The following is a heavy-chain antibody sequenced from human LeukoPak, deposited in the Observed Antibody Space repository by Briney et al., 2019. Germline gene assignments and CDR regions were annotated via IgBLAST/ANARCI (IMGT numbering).Heavy chain of an antibody. J-gene: IGHJ4*02. CDR2: ISSTSGYI. Sequence: PGGSLRLSCAPSGLSFSSYTIHWVRQAPGKGLEWVSSISSTSGYIHYADSVKGRFTISRDTSKNTLYLQMNSLRAEDTAVYYCARDGDYYASTRLDFWGQGTLVTVSS. CDR3: ARDGDYYASTRLDF. CDR1: GLSFSSYT. D-gene: IGHD3-22*01. V-gene: IGHV3-21*01.